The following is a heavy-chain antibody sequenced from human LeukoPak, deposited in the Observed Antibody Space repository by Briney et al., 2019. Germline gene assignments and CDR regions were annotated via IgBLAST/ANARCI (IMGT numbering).Heavy chain of an antibody. Sequence: GRSLRLSCAASGFIFNNYGMHWVRQAPGKGLEWVAVIYSDGSKQNYADSVKGRFTISRDDSKNTVYLQMNSLRAEDTAVYYRAKDVRSGYFDYWGQGTLVTVSS. CDR1: GFIFNNYG. CDR2: IYSDGSKQ. D-gene: IGHD3-22*01. J-gene: IGHJ4*02. CDR3: AKDVRSGYFDY. V-gene: IGHV3-33*06.